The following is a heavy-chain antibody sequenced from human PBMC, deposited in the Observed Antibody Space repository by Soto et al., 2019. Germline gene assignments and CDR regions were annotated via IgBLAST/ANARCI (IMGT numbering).Heavy chain of an antibody. J-gene: IGHJ4*02. CDR3: ARAYSSGWYYFDS. V-gene: IGHV4-59*01. CDR1: GGSISSYY. D-gene: IGHD6-19*01. Sequence: QVQLQESGPGLVKPSETLSLTCTVSGGSISSYYWSWIRQPPGKGLEWIGYIYYSGSTNYNPSLKSRVTISVDTSKNQFSLKLSSVTAADTAVYYCARAYSSGWYYFDSWGQGTLVTVSS. CDR2: IYYSGST.